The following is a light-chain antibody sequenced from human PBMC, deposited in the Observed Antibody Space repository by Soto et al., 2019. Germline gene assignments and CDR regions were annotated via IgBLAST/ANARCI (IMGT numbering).Light chain of an antibody. CDR2: EVS. Sequence: SVLTQPASVSGSPGQSITISCTGTSSDVGGYNYVSWYQQHPGKAPRLMIFEVSNRPSGVSNRFSGSKSGNSASLTISGLQAEDEADYYCSSYTSSSTVVFGNGTKVTVL. J-gene: IGLJ1*01. V-gene: IGLV2-14*01. CDR3: SSYTSSSTVV. CDR1: SSDVGGYNY.